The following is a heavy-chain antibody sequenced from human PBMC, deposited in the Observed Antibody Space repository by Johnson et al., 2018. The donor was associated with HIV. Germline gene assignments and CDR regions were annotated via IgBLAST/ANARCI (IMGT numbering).Heavy chain of an antibody. V-gene: IGHV3-23*04. D-gene: IGHD3-22*01. J-gene: IGHJ3*02. CDR3: AKDRCYDSSCKSANLAYDAFDI. CDR1: GFTFSNYA. Sequence: MQLVESGGGVVQPGGSLRLSCAASGFTFSNYAMNWVRQAPGKGLEWVSAISGSGGSTYYADSVKGRFTISRDNSKNTLYLQMNSLRAEDTAVYYCAKDRCYDSSCKSANLAYDAFDILGQGTMVTVSS. CDR2: ISGSGGST.